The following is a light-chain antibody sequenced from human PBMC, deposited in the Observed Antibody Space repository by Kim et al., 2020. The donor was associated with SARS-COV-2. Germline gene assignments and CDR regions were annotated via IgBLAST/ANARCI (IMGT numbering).Light chain of an antibody. CDR2: EVN. V-gene: IGLV2-8*01. Sequence: QSALTQPPSASGSPGQSVTISCTGTSSDVGGYNYVSWYQQHPGKAPKLMIYEVNKRPSGVPDRFSGSKSGNTASLTVSRLQAEDEADYYCSSFAGSNNVFGTGTKVTVL. CDR3: SSFAGSNNV. CDR1: SSDVGGYNY. J-gene: IGLJ1*01.